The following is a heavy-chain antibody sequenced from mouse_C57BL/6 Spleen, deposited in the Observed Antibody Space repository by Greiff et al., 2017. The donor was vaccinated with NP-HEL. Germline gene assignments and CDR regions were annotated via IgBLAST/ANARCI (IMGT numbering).Heavy chain of an antibody. V-gene: IGHV2-5*01. CDR3: AKSCDDYDGGFAY. Sequence: VQLQQSGPGLVQPSQSLSITCTVSGFSLTSYGVHWVRQSPGKGLEWLGVIWRGGSTDYNAAFMSRLSITKDNSKSQVFFKMNSLQADDTAIYYFAKSCDDYDGGFAYWDQGTLVTVSA. CDR2: IWRGGST. CDR1: GFSLTSYG. D-gene: IGHD2-4*01. J-gene: IGHJ3*01.